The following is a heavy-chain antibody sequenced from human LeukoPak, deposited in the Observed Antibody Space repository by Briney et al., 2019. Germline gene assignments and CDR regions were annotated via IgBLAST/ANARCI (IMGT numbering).Heavy chain of an antibody. J-gene: IGHJ4*02. CDR3: ARSEGHVDTFFDY. Sequence: GASVKVSCKASGYTFTSYYMHWVRQAPGQGLEWMGWINPNSGGTNYAQKFQGRVTMTRDTSISTAYMGLSRLRSDDTAVYYCARSEGHVDTFFDYWGQGTLVTVSS. CDR1: GYTFTSYY. V-gene: IGHV1-2*02. D-gene: IGHD5-18*01. CDR2: INPNSGGT.